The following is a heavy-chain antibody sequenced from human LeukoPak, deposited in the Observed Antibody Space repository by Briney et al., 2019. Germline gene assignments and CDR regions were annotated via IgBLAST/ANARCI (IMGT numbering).Heavy chain of an antibody. CDR3: ARLGGYSSSSGWFDP. CDR2: IYYSGST. CDR1: GGSISSSSYY. D-gene: IGHD6-6*01. V-gene: IGHV4-39*01. J-gene: IGHJ5*02. Sequence: SETLSLTCTVSGGSISSSSYYWGWIRQPPGKGLEWIGSIYYSGSTYYNPSLKSRVTISVDTSKIQFSLKLSSVTAAGTAVYYCARLGGYSSSSGWFDPWGQGTLVTVSS.